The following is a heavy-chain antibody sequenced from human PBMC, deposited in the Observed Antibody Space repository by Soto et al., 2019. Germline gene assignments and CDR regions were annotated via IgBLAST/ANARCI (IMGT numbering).Heavy chain of an antibody. D-gene: IGHD3-3*01. V-gene: IGHV3-21*01. CDR1: GFTFSSYS. CDR2: ISSSSSYI. CDR3: ARDPTIFGVVTYYYGMDV. J-gene: IGHJ6*02. Sequence: LRLSFAASGFTFSSYSMNWVRQAPGKGLEWVSSISSSSSYIYYADSVKGRFTISRDNAKNSLYLQMNSLRAEDTAVYYCARDPTIFGVVTYYYGMDVWGQGTKGTVSS.